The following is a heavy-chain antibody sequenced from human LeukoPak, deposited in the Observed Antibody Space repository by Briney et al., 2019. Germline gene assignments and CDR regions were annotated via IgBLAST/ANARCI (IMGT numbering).Heavy chain of an antibody. CDR2: ISASGGTP. J-gene: IGHJ3*01. D-gene: IGHD6-6*01. CDR3: AKRHIAALGCDALDA. Sequence: GGSLRLSCAASGFTFRNYAMSWVRQAPGKGLEWVSAISASGGTPYYADSVKGRFTISRDNSQNTLYLQLNSLRAEDTAVYYCAKRHIAALGCDALDAWGQGTMVTDCS. CDR1: GFTFRNYA. V-gene: IGHV3-23*01.